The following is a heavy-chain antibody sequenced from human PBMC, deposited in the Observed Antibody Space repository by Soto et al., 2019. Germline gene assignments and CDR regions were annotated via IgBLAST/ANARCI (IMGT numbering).Heavy chain of an antibody. J-gene: IGHJ3*02. D-gene: IGHD3-3*01. V-gene: IGHV3-11*06. CDR1: GFTFSDYY. CDR3: ARESLYYDFWSGSYDAFDI. CDR2: ISSSSSYT. Sequence: PGGSLRLSCAASGFTFSDYYMSWIRQAPGKGLEWVSYISSSSSYTNHADSVKGRFTISRDNAKNSLYLQMNSLRAEDTAVYYCARESLYYDFWSGSYDAFDIWGQGTMVTVSS.